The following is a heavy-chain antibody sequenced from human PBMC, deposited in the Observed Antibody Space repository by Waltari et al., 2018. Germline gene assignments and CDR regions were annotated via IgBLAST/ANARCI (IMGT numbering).Heavy chain of an antibody. J-gene: IGHJ4*02. V-gene: IGHV3-9*01. D-gene: IGHD6-19*01. Sequence: EVQLVESGGGLVQPGRSLRLSCAASGFTFDDYAMHWVRPAPGKGLEWVSGISWNSGSIGYADSVKGRFTISRDNAKNSLYLQMNSLRAEDTALYYCAKVGAVAGTRTGYFDYWGQGTLVTVSS. CDR1: GFTFDDYA. CDR2: ISWNSGSI. CDR3: AKVGAVAGTRTGYFDY.